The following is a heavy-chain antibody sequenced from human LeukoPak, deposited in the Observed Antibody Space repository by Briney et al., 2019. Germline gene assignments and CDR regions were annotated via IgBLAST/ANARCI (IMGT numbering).Heavy chain of an antibody. J-gene: IGHJ4*02. CDR2: ISGSGGRT. V-gene: IGHV3-23*01. Sequence: GGSLRLSCAASGFTFSSYSMNWVRQAPGKGLEWVSAISGSGGRTYYANSAKGRFTISRDNSKNTLYLQMNSLRAEDTAVYYCVKSLGGSDYWGQGTLVTVSS. CDR3: VKSLGGSDY. D-gene: IGHD1-26*01. CDR1: GFTFSSYS.